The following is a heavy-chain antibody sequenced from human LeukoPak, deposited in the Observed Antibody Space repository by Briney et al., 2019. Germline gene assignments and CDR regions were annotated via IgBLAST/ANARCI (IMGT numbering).Heavy chain of an antibody. V-gene: IGHV4-4*07. Sequence: SETLSLTCTVSGGSISSYYWSWIRQPAGKGLEGIGRIYTSGSTNYNPSLKSRVTMSGDTSKNQFSLKLSSVTAADTAVYYCARVGCSSTSCYWNFEYWGQGTLVTVSS. J-gene: IGHJ4*02. CDR3: ARVGCSSTSCYWNFEY. CDR1: GGSISSYY. CDR2: IYTSGST. D-gene: IGHD2-2*01.